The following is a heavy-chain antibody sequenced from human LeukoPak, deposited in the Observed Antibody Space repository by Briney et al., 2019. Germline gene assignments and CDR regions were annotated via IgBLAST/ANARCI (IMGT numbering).Heavy chain of an antibody. V-gene: IGHV1-2*02. CDR2: ISPTSGDT. D-gene: IGHD1-7*01. Sequence: ASVKVSCTTSGYTFTGYYMHWVRQAPGQGLEWMGWISPTSGDTRYAQIFQGRVVMTRDTSISTAYMELSRLRSDDTAVYFCVRDGLNWNYDYWGQGTLVAVSS. J-gene: IGHJ4*02. CDR1: GYTFTGYY. CDR3: VRDGLNWNYDY.